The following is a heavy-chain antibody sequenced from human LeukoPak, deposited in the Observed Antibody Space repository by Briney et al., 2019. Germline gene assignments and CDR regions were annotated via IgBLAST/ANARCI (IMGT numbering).Heavy chain of an antibody. D-gene: IGHD5-12*01. CDR2: IYYSGIT. CDR1: SGSISNNLYY. J-gene: IGHJ4*02. CDR3: AGQYTGYDAFDY. Sequence: SETLSLTCTVSSGSISNNLYYWGWIRQPPGKGLEWIGSIYYSGITYYNPSLKGRVTISVDTSNNQFSLKLSSVTAADTAVYYCAGQYTGYDAFDYWGQGTLVTVSS. V-gene: IGHV4-39*01.